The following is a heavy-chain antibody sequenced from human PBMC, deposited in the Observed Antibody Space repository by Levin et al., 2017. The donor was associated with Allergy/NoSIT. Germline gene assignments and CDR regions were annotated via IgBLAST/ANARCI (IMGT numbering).Heavy chain of an antibody. CDR2: IYSSGNT. CDR3: ARSGGYTLYFQQ. V-gene: IGHV4-59*08. CDR1: GGSISNYY. D-gene: IGHD5-12*01. J-gene: IGHJ1*01. Sequence: PSQTLSLPCTVSGGSISNYYWSWIRQPPGRGLEWIGYIYSSGNTNYNPSLKSRVTISVDTSKNQFSLKLSSVTAADTAVYYCARSGGYTLYFQQWGQGTLVTVSS.